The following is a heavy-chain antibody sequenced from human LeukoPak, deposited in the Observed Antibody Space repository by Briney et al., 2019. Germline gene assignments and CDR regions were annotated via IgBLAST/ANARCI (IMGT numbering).Heavy chain of an antibody. CDR1: GFTFSSYE. CDR3: ARGALDFDY. V-gene: IGHV3-48*03. CDR2: ISSSGSTI. J-gene: IGHJ4*02. Sequence: GGSLRLSCAASGFTFSSYEMNWVRQAPGKGLEWVSYISSSGSTIYYADSVKGRFTISRDNSKNTLYLQMDSLRDEDTAVYYCARGALDFDYWGQGTLVTVSS.